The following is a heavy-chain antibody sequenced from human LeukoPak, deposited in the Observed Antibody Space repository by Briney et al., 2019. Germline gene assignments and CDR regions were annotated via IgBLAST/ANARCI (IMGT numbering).Heavy chain of an antibody. CDR1: GFSFTSYV. V-gene: IGHV3-30*04. D-gene: IGHD5-18*01. J-gene: IGHJ4*02. Sequence: GGSLRLSCAASGFSFTSYVMHWVRQAPGKGLEWVALISYDGSKKYYADSVKGRFTISRDKSNNTVSLQMNSLRAEDTAVYYCARDVTSGYSYGPEYWGQGTLVTVSS. CDR3: ARDVTSGYSYGPEY. CDR2: ISYDGSKK.